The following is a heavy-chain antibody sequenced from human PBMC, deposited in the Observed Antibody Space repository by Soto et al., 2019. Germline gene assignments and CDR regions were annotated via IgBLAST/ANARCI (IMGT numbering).Heavy chain of an antibody. V-gene: IGHV4-34*01. Sequence: SETLSLTCAVYGGSFSGYYWSWIRQPPGKGLEWIGEINHSGSTNYNPSLKSRVTISVDTSKNQFSLKLSSVTAADTAVYYCAREGIGYCSGGSCYANWFDPWGQGXLVTVFS. CDR3: AREGIGYCSGGSCYANWFDP. J-gene: IGHJ5*02. CDR1: GGSFSGYY. D-gene: IGHD2-15*01. CDR2: INHSGST.